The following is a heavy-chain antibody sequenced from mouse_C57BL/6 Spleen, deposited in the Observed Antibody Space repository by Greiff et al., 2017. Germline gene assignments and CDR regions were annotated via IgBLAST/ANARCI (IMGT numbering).Heavy chain of an antibody. Sequence: QVQLQQSGAELVKPGASVKMSCKASGYTFTSYWITWVKQRPGQGLEWIGDIYPGSGSTNYNEKFKSKATLTVDTSSSTAYMQLSSLTSEDSAVYYCALYYGNFHYAMDYWGQGTSVTVSS. J-gene: IGHJ4*01. CDR2: IYPGSGST. D-gene: IGHD2-1*01. CDR1: GYTFTSYW. CDR3: ALYYGNFHYAMDY. V-gene: IGHV1-55*01.